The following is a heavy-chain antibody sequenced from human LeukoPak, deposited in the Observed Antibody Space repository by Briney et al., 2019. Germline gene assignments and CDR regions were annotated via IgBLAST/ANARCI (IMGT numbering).Heavy chain of an antibody. Sequence: GGSLRLSCAASGFTVSSNYMSWVRQAPGKGLEWVSVIYSGGSTYYADSVKGRFTISRDNSENTLYLQMNSLRAEDTAVYYCARDSFHPHVDTAMVISRLGYYYYGMDVWGQGTTVTVSS. CDR2: IYSGGST. J-gene: IGHJ6*02. V-gene: IGHV3-66*01. CDR1: GFTVSSNY. D-gene: IGHD5-18*01. CDR3: ARDSFHPHVDTAMVISRLGYYYYGMDV.